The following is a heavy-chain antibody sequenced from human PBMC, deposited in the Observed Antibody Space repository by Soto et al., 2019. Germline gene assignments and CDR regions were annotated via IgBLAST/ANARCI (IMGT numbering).Heavy chain of an antibody. CDR1: GGSISSGGYY. Sequence: SETLSLTCTVSGGSISSGGYYWSWIRQHPGKGLEWIGYIYYSGSTYYNPSLKSRVTTSIDTSKNQFSLKLSSVTAADTAVYYCARSRPNHLKERFDYWGQGTLVTVSS. CDR2: IYYSGST. V-gene: IGHV4-31*03. D-gene: IGHD2-2*01. CDR3: ARSRPNHLKERFDY. J-gene: IGHJ4*02.